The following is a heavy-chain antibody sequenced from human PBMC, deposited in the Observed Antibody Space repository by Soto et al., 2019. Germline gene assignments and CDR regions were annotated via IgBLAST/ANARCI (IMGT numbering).Heavy chain of an antibody. V-gene: IGHV4-61*08. D-gene: IGHD1-26*01. CDR2: VYYSGTT. J-gene: IGHJ5*02. Sequence: SETQSLTSTVSCGSIDSGDYYWSWIRQPPGKGLEWIGYVYYSGTTNYNPFLKSRVTLSLDKSKNQFSLKMNSVTAADTPVYYCARDLIAPPSYFDPCRHGTLVTVSS. CDR3: ARDLIAPPSYFDP. CDR1: CGSIDSGDYY.